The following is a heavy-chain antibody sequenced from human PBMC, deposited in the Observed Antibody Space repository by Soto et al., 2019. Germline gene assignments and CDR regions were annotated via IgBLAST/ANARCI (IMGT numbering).Heavy chain of an antibody. CDR3: ASDLSGRADV. CDR2: MNEDGGTT. Sequence: GGSLRLSCAASGFTFSSYWMHWVRQAPGKGLVWVSRMNEDGGTTDYADSVKGRFTISRDNAKNTLYLQMNSVRVEDTAVYSCASDLSGRADVWGHGTTVTVS. V-gene: IGHV3-74*01. J-gene: IGHJ6*02. CDR1: GFTFSSYW.